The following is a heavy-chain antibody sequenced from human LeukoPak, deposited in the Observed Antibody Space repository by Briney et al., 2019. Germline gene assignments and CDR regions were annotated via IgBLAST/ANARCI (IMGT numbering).Heavy chain of an antibody. V-gene: IGHV3-7*05. CDR3: ARGDLSYYYGMDV. Sequence: PGGSLRLSCAASGFTFSNYWMTWVRQAPGKGLEWVANIKQDGSEKYSVDSVEGRFTISRDNAKNSVFLQMNSLRAEDTAVYYCARGDLSYYYGMDVWGQGTTVTVSS. D-gene: IGHD2-21*01. CDR1: GFTFSNYW. CDR2: IKQDGSEK. J-gene: IGHJ6*02.